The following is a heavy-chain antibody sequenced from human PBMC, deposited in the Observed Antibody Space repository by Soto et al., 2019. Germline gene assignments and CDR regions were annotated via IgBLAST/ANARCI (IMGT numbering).Heavy chain of an antibody. D-gene: IGHD3-16*02. Sequence: GGTNYAQKFQGRVTMTRDTSISTAYMELSRLRSDDTAVYYCARGGRLRLGELSSDWYFDLWGRGTLVTVSS. V-gene: IGHV1-2*02. J-gene: IGHJ2*01. CDR2: GGT. CDR3: ARGGRLRLGELSSDWYFDL.